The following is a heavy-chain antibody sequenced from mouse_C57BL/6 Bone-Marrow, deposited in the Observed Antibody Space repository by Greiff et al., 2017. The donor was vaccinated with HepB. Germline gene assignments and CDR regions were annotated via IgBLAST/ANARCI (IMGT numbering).Heavy chain of an antibody. D-gene: IGHD2-1*01. CDR2: ISSGGSYT. J-gene: IGHJ1*03. CDR1: GFTFSSYG. CDR3: ARQGTGNYWYFDV. Sequence: EVKVVESGGNLVKPGGSLKLSCAASGFTFSSYGMSWVRQTPDKRLEWVATISSGGSYTYYPDSVKGRFTISRDNAKNTLYLQMSSLKSEDTAMYYCARQGTGNYWYFDVWGTGTTVTVSS. V-gene: IGHV5-6*01.